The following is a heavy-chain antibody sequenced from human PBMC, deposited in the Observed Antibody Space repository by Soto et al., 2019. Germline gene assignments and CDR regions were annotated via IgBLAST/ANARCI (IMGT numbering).Heavy chain of an antibody. CDR3: ARIMSSSFFGYYYYYYMDV. CDR1: GGSISSYY. CDR2: IYYSGST. Sequence: PSETLSLTCTVSGGSISSYYWSWIRQPPGKGLEWIGYIYYSGSTNYNPSLKSRITISVDTSKNQFSLKLSSVTAADTAVYYCARIMSSSFFGYYYYYYMDVWGKGTTVTAP. D-gene: IGHD6-6*01. J-gene: IGHJ6*03. V-gene: IGHV4-59*01.